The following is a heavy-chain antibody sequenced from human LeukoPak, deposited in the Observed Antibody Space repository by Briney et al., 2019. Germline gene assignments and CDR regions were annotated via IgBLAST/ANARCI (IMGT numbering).Heavy chain of an antibody. D-gene: IGHD6-6*01. Sequence: SETLSLTCAVYGGSFSGYYWSWIRQPPGKGLEWIGETNHSGSTNYNPSLKSRVTISVDTSKNQFSLKLSSVTAADTAVYYCARRRYSSSSDRFYYYYYYMDVWGKGTTVTVSS. V-gene: IGHV4-34*01. CDR2: TNHSGST. CDR1: GGSFSGYY. J-gene: IGHJ6*03. CDR3: ARRRYSSSSDRFYYYYYYMDV.